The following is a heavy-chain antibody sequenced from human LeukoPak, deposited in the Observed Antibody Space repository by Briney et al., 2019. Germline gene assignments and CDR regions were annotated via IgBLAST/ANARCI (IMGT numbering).Heavy chain of an antibody. V-gene: IGHV3-30*18. CDR3: AKGDPLDY. Sequence: GGSLRLSCAASGFTFDDYAMHWVRQAPGKGLEWVAVISYDGSNKYYADSVKGRFTISRDNSKNTLYLQMNSLRAEDTAVYYCAKGDPLDYWGQGTLVTVSS. CDR1: GFTFDDYA. D-gene: IGHD2-21*02. J-gene: IGHJ4*02. CDR2: ISYDGSNK.